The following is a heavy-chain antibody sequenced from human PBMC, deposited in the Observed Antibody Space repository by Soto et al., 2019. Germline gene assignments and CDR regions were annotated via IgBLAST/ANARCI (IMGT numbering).Heavy chain of an antibody. CDR1: GGSISSSSYY. CDR2: FYYSGST. Sequence: QLQLEESGPGLVKPSETLSLTCTVSGGSISSSSYYWGWIRQSPGKGLEWIGSFYYSGSTYYSPSLKNRVTVSGDTSKKQISLRLSSVTAADTAVYYCARISVASRYMDVWGKGSTVTVSS. V-gene: IGHV4-39*01. D-gene: IGHD5-12*01. CDR3: ARISVASRYMDV. J-gene: IGHJ6*03.